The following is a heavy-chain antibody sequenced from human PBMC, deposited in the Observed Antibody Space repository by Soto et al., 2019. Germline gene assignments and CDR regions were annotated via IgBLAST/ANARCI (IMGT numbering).Heavy chain of an antibody. J-gene: IGHJ4*02. D-gene: IGHD6-19*01. V-gene: IGHV3-23*01. Sequence: GGSLRRSCAASGLTFSSYAMSWVRQAPGKGLEWVSAISGSGGSTYYADSVKGRFTISRDNSKNTLYLQMNSLRAEDTAVYYCAKSQWLVSGYWGQGTLVTVAS. CDR2: ISGSGGST. CDR1: GLTFSSYA. CDR3: AKSQWLVSGY.